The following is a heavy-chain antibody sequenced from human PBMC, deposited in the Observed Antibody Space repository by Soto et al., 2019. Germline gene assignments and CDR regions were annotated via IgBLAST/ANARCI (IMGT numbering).Heavy chain of an antibody. V-gene: IGHV3-23*01. D-gene: IGHD6-13*01. CDR2: IGGRGAAT. J-gene: IGHJ4*02. CDR3: TDYKQRLVLIDS. Sequence: EVQLLESGGGLVQPGGSLRLSCAASGFTFSNYAMSWVRQAPGKGLEWVSTIGGRGAATYYADSVKGRFTISRDNSKNTLDLRMNSLRAEDTAKYCCTDYKQRLVLIDSWGQGTLVTVSS. CDR1: GFTFSNYA.